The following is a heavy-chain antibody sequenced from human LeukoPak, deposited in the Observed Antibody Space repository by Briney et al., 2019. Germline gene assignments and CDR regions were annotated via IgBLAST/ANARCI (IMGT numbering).Heavy chain of an antibody. Sequence: GGTLRLSCAASGFTFSSYGMSWVRQAPGKGLEWVSAISGSGGSTYYADSVKGRFTISRDNSKNTLYLQMNSLRAEDTAVYYCAKDRSLYYFDYWGQGTLVTVSS. J-gene: IGHJ4*02. CDR2: ISGSGGST. CDR3: AKDRSLYYFDY. V-gene: IGHV3-23*01. CDR1: GFTFSSYG. D-gene: IGHD3-10*01.